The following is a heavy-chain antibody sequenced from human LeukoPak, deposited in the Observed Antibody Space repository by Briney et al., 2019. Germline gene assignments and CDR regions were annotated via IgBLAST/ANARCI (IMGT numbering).Heavy chain of an antibody. Sequence: EASVKVSCKASGYTFTSYGISWVRQAPGQGLEWMGWISPYSGNTNYAQKLQGRVTMTTDTSTSTAYMELRSLRSDDTAVYYCARDGTWGRYYYDSTGYDCYFDYWGQGTLVTVSS. CDR3: ARDGTWGRYYYDSTGYDCYFDY. V-gene: IGHV1-18*01. D-gene: IGHD3-22*01. CDR1: GYTFTSYG. J-gene: IGHJ4*02. CDR2: ISPYSGNT.